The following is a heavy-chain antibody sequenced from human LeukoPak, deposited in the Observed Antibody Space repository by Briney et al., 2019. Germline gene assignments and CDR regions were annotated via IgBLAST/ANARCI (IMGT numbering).Heavy chain of an antibody. CDR3: ARGPRSARGYFDY. D-gene: IGHD3-10*01. CDR1: GGSISEYH. CDR2: IYHSGST. J-gene: IGHJ4*02. V-gene: IGHV4-30-2*06. Sequence: KTSETLSLTCTVSGGSISEYHWSWIRQSPGKGLEWIGYIYHSGSTYYNPSLKSRVTISVDRSKNQFSLKLSSVTAADTAVYYCARGPRSARGYFDYWGQGTLVTVSS.